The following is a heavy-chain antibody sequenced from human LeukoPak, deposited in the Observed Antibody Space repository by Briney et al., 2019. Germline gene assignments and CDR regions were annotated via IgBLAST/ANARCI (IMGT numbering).Heavy chain of an antibody. CDR2: IYYSGST. J-gene: IGHJ6*03. Sequence: SETLSLTCTVSGGSISSYYWSWIRQPPGKGLEWIGYIYYSGSTNYNPSLKSRVTMSVDTSKNQFSLKLSSVTAADTAVYYCARGEDYYYYMDVWGKGTTVTVSS. V-gene: IGHV4-59*12. CDR3: ARGEDYYYYMDV. CDR1: GGSISSYY. D-gene: IGHD1-26*01.